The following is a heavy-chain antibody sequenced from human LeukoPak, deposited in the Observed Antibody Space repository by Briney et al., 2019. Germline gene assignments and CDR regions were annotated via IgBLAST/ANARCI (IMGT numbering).Heavy chain of an antibody. CDR2: IIPIFGTA. D-gene: IGHD4-17*01. CDR3: ARDLGGYGENYYYGMDV. CDR1: GGTFSSYA. J-gene: IGHJ6*02. Sequence: SVKVSCKASGGTFSSYAISWVRQAPGQGLEWMGGIIPIFGTANYAQKFQGRVTITADESTSTAYMELSSLRSEGTAVYYCARDLGGYGENYYYGMDVWGQGTTVTVSS. V-gene: IGHV1-69*01.